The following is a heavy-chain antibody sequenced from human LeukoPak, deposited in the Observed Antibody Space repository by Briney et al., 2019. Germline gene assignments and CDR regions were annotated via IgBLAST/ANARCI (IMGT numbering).Heavy chain of an antibody. Sequence: ASVKVSCKASGYTFTSYYMHWVRQAPGQGLEWMGIINPSGGSTSYAQKFQGRVTMTRDTSTSTVYMELSSLRSEDTAVYYCARDRVGYCSGGSCHKGGAFDIWGQGTMVTVSS. J-gene: IGHJ3*02. CDR3: ARDRVGYCSGGSCHKGGAFDI. CDR1: GYTFTSYY. V-gene: IGHV1-46*01. CDR2: INPSGGST. D-gene: IGHD2-15*01.